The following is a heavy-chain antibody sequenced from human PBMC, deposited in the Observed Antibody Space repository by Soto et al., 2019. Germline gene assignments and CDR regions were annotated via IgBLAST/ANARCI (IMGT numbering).Heavy chain of an antibody. J-gene: IGHJ4*02. Sequence: QVQLQESGPGLVKPSQTLSLTCTVSGGSISSGGYSWSWIRQHPGKGLEWIGYIYNSGTTYYNPTLKSRVRISEVTSNNQWSLRLSYETAADTAVYYCARQPDYLGQGTLGTGSS. CDR2: IYNSGTT. V-gene: IGHV4-31*03. CDR3: ARQPDY. CDR1: GGSISSGGYS.